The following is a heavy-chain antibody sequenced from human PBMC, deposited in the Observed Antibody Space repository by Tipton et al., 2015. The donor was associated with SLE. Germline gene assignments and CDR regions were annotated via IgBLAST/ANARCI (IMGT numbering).Heavy chain of an antibody. J-gene: IGHJ6*02. CDR2: IRYDGSNK. Sequence: SLRLSCAASGFTFSSYGMHWVRQAPGKGLEWVAFIRYDGSNKYYADSVKGRFTISRDNSKNTLYLQMNSLRAEDTAVYYCAKDLVDFWSGYYTDYYGMDVWGQGTTVTVSS. V-gene: IGHV3-30*02. CDR3: AKDLVDFWSGYYTDYYGMDV. CDR1: GFTFSSYG. D-gene: IGHD3-3*01.